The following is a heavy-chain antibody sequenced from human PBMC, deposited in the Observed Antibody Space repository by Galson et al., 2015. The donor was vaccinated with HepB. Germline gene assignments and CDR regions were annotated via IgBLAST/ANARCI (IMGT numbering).Heavy chain of an antibody. CDR3: AKDGDYYGSGSYYTT. Sequence: SLRLSCAASGFTFDDYAMHWVRQAPGKGLEWVSGISWNSGSIGYADSVKGRFTISRDNAKNSLYLQMNSLRAEDTALYYCAKDGDYYGSGSYYTTWGQGTLVTVSS. J-gene: IGHJ5*02. CDR1: GFTFDDYA. D-gene: IGHD3-10*01. V-gene: IGHV3-9*01. CDR2: ISWNSGSI.